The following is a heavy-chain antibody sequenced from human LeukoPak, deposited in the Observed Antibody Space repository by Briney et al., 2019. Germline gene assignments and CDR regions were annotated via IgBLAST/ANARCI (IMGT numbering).Heavy chain of an antibody. V-gene: IGHV4-59*08. J-gene: IGHJ4*02. D-gene: IGHD2-21*02. CDR3: ARLDCGGDCFVDY. CDR1: GSSFTSND. Sequence: PSETLSLTCTASGSSFTSNDWSWIRQPPGKGLEWIGYIYYSGTTTYNPSLGRRVTMSVDMSKTQVSLRLNSVTATDTAMYYCARLDCGGDCFVDYWGQGTLVTVSS. CDR2: IYYSGTT.